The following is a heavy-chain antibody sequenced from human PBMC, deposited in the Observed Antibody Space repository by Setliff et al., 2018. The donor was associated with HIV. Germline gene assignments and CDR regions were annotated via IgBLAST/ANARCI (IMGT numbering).Heavy chain of an antibody. J-gene: IGHJ6*03. Sequence: SETLSLTCTVSGGSISSGDYYWTWIRQPAGKGLQWIGRIHTSGNTNYNPSLKSRVTISVDTSKTQFSLKLSSVTAADTAVYYCARGSGYDSYYYYYMDVWGKGTTVTVSS. D-gene: IGHD5-12*01. V-gene: IGHV4-61*02. CDR2: IHTSGNT. CDR3: ARGSGYDSYYYYYMDV. CDR1: GGSISSGDYY.